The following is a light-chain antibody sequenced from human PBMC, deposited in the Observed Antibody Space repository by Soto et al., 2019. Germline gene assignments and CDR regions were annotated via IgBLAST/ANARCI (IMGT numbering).Light chain of an antibody. CDR3: QSFDSSLNGWV. J-gene: IGLJ3*02. CDR2: GHT. V-gene: IGLV1-40*01. Sequence: QSVLTQPPSVSGAPGQRVTISCTGTSSNIGAGYYVHWYQQVPGTAPKLLIYGHTNRPSGVPDRFSGSKSGTSASLAISGLQAEDEADYYCQSFDSSLNGWVFGGGTKLTVL. CDR1: SSNIGAGYY.